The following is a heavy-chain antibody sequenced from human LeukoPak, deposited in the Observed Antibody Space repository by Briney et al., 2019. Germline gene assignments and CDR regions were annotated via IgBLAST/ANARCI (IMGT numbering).Heavy chain of an antibody. J-gene: IGHJ6*03. CDR3: ARTGDYYYYYMDV. V-gene: IGHV4-39*07. Sequence: MSSETLSLTCTVSGDSITGYYWGWIRQPPGKGLEWIGNIYYTGNTYYNASLKSRVTISVDTSKNQFSLKLSSVTAADTAVYYCARTGDYYYYYMDVWGKGTTVTISS. CDR1: GDSITGYY. CDR2: IYYTGNT.